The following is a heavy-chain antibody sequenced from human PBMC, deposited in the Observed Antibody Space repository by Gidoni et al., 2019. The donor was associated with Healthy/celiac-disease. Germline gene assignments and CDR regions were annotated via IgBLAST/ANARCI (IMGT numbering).Heavy chain of an antibody. V-gene: IGHV3-48*01. CDR1: GFTFSSDS. Sequence: EVQLVESGGGLVQPGGSLRLPCAASGFTFSSDSMNWVRQAPGKGLGWVSYISSISSTIYYSDSVKGRFTISRDNAKNSLYLQMNSLRAEDTAVYYCARLYSSGWYFAAAPNSEYYFDYWGQGTLVTVSS. J-gene: IGHJ4*02. CDR2: ISSISSTI. D-gene: IGHD6-19*01. CDR3: ARLYSSGWYFAAAPNSEYYFDY.